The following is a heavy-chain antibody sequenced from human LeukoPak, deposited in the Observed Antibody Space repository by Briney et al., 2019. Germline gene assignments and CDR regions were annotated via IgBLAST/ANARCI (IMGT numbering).Heavy chain of an antibody. J-gene: IGHJ4*02. CDR3: ARKYYDMTGYYYFDY. Sequence: SETLSLTCSVSGGSITGSSYYWAWIRQPPGKGLEWIGSMYYSGSTYYNSSLKSRVTISEDTSKNQFSLKLTSVTAADTAVYYWARKYYDMTGYYYFDYWGQGTLVTVSS. CDR2: MYYSGST. D-gene: IGHD3-22*01. CDR1: GGSITGSSYY. V-gene: IGHV4-39*01.